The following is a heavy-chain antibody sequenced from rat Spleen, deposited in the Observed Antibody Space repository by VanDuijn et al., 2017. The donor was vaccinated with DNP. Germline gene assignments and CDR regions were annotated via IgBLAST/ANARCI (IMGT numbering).Heavy chain of an antibody. J-gene: IGHJ2*01. CDR3: ARHRNWGGFDY. CDR2: IRYDGGST. D-gene: IGHD5-1*01. V-gene: IGHV5-22*01. Sequence: EVKLVESGGGLVQPGRSLKLSCAASGFTFSDYYMAWVRQAPTKGLEWVAYIRYDGGSTYYGDSVKGRFTISRDNAKSTLYLQMNSLRSEDMATYYCARHRNWGGFDYWGQGVMVTVSS. CDR1: GFTFSDYY.